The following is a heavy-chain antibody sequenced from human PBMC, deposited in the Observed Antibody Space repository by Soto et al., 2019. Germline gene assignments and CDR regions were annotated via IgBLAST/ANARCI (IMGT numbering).Heavy chain of an antibody. J-gene: IGHJ4*02. D-gene: IGHD3-9*01. CDR2: MHTGGNEK. CDR3: ARDADTTGHYSHFDL. V-gene: IGHV3-33*08. CDR1: GLNVSYYG. Sequence: QVQLVESGGGVVQPGGSLRLSWAASGLNVSYYGFHWVRQAPGKGLEWVAVMHTGGNEKYYVDSVKGRFTVSRDDSRNMVYLEMSGLRAEDTAEYFCARDADTTGHYSHFDLWGRGALVAVS.